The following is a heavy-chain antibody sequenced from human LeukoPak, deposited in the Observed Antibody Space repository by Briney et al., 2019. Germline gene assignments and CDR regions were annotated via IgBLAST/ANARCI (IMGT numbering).Heavy chain of an antibody. CDR1: GGSISSSSYY. V-gene: IGHV4-61*05. CDR3: ASEEASYYYDNSIGY. J-gene: IGHJ4*02. Sequence: SETLSLTCTVSGGSISSSSYYWGWIRQPPGKGLEWIGYIYYSGSTNYNPSLKSRVTISVDKSKNQFSLKLSSVTAADTAVYYCASEEASYYYDNSIGYWGQGTLVTVSS. D-gene: IGHD3-22*01. CDR2: IYYSGST.